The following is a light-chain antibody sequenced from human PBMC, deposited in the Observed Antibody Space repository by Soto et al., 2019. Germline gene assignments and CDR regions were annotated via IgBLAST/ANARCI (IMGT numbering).Light chain of an antibody. V-gene: IGLV2-23*01. CDR1: SSDVGSYNF. Sequence: QSALTQPASVSVSPGQSITISCTGTSSDVGSYNFVSWYQQHPGKAPKVMIYKDNKRPSGVSDRVSGSKSGNTASLTISGLQAEDEADYYCCSYAGLSIRYVFGTGTKLTVL. CDR2: KDN. J-gene: IGLJ1*01. CDR3: CSYAGLSIRYV.